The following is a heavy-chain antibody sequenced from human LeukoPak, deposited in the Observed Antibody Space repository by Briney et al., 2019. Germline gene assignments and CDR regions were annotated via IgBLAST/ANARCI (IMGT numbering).Heavy chain of an antibody. CDR3: ARGRWRLLRRDGYNYFDY. V-gene: IGHV4-34*01. J-gene: IGHJ4*02. CDR2: INHSGST. CDR1: GGSFSGYY. Sequence: SETLSLTCAVYGGSFSGYYWSWIRQPPGKGLEWIGEINHSGSTNYNPSLKSRVTISVDTSKNQSSLKLSSVTAADTAVYYCARGRWRLLRRDGYNYFDYWGQGTLVTVSS. D-gene: IGHD5-24*01.